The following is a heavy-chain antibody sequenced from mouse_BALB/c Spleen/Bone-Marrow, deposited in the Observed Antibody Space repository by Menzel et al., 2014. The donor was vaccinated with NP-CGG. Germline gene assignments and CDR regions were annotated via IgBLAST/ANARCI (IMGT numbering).Heavy chain of an antibody. CDR3: ARSTGTWDY. CDR1: GYTFSSYW. Sequence: VMLVESGAELMRPGASVKISCKATGYTFSSYWIEWVKQRPGHGLEWIGEILPGSGSTNYNEKFKGKATFTADTSSNTAYMQLSSLTSEDSAVYYCARSTGTWDYWGQGTTLTVSS. J-gene: IGHJ2*01. V-gene: IGHV1-9*01. D-gene: IGHD4-1*02. CDR2: ILPGSGST.